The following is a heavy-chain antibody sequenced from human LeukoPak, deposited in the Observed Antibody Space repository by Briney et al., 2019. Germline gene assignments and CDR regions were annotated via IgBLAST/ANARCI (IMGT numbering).Heavy chain of an antibody. J-gene: IGHJ4*02. CDR3: AVNSGSYNDY. Sequence: GGSLRLSCAASGFTVSSNYMSWVRQAPGKGLEWVSVIYSGASTYYADSVKRRFTISRDNSKNTLYLQMNSLRAEDTAVYYCAVNSGSYNDYWGQGTLVTVSS. D-gene: IGHD1-26*01. CDR1: GFTVSSNY. V-gene: IGHV3-53*01. CDR2: IYSGAST.